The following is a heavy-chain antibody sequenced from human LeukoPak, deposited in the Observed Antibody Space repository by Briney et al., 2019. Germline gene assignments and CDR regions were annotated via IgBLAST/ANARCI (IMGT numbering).Heavy chain of an antibody. Sequence: GGSLRLSCAASGFTFSSDAMNWVRQAPGKGPEWVSVISGGGGTTYYSDSVKGRFTISRDNSKNTLYLQMNSLRAEDTAIYYSAKASTFGELNRPFDYWGQGTPVTVS. CDR2: ISGGGGTT. D-gene: IGHD3-10*01. CDR1: GFTFSSDA. J-gene: IGHJ4*02. CDR3: AKASTFGELNRPFDY. V-gene: IGHV3-23*01.